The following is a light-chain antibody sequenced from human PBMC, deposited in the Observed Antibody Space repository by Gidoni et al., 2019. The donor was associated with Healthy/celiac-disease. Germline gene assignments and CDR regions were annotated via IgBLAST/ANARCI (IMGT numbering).Light chain of an antibody. V-gene: IGLV2-23*03. CDR3: CSYAGSSTFVV. CDR2: EGS. Sequence: GQSITISCTGTSSDVGSYNLVSWYQQHPGKAPKLMIYEGSTRPSGVSNRFSGSKSGTTASLTISGLQAEDEADYYCCSYAGSSTFVVFGGGTKLPVL. J-gene: IGLJ2*01. CDR1: SSDVGSYNL.